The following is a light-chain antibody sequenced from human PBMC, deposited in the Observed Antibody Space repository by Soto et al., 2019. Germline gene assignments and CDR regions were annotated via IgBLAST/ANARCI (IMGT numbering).Light chain of an antibody. CDR1: SSDVGGYNY. CDR2: EVS. J-gene: IGLJ3*02. V-gene: IGLV2-14*01. CDR3: SSYTSLSTWV. Sequence: QSVLTQPASVSGSPGQSITISCTGTSSDVGGYNYVPWYQQHPGKAPKLMIYEVSTRPSGVSNRFSCSKSGNTASLTISGLPAEDAADYYCSSYTSLSTWVFGGGTKVTVL.